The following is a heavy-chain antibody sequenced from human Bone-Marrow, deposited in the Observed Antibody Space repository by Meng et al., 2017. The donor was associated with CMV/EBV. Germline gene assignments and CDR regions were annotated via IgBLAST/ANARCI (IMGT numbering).Heavy chain of an antibody. CDR1: GFTFDDYA. CDR2: ISWNSGSI. CDR3: AKTHCSSTSCKGHYFDY. Sequence: SLKISCAASGFTFDDYAMHWVRQAPGKGLEWVSGISWNSGSIGYADSVKGRFTISRDNAKNSLYLQMNSLRAEDTALYYCAKTHCSSTSCKGHYFDYWGHGTLVTVSS. V-gene: IGHV3-9*01. D-gene: IGHD2-2*01. J-gene: IGHJ4*01.